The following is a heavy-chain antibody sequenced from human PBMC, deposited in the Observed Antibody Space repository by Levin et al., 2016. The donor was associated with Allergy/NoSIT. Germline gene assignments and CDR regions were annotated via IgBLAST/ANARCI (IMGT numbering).Heavy chain of an antibody. Sequence: GGSLRLSCAASGFTFSSYSMNWVRQAPGKGLEWVSYISSSSSTIYYADSVKGRFTISRDNAKNSLYLQMNSLRAEDTAVYYCARRKCSGGSCYGDYWGQGTLVTVSS. V-gene: IGHV3-48*01. J-gene: IGHJ4*02. CDR1: GFTFSSYS. CDR2: ISSSSSTI. CDR3: ARRKCSGGSCYGDY. D-gene: IGHD2-15*01.